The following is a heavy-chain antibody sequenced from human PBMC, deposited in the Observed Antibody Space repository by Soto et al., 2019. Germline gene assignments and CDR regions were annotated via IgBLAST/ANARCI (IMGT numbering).Heavy chain of an antibody. D-gene: IGHD1-7*01. Sequence: GGSLRLSCAASGFTFSSYSMNWVRQAPGKGLEWVSSISSSSSYIYYADSVKGRFTISRDNAKNSLYLKMNSLRAEDTAVYYCAREISAGTTSRHMDVWGKGTTVTVSS. J-gene: IGHJ6*03. V-gene: IGHV3-21*01. CDR3: AREISAGTTSRHMDV. CDR2: ISSSSSYI. CDR1: GFTFSSYS.